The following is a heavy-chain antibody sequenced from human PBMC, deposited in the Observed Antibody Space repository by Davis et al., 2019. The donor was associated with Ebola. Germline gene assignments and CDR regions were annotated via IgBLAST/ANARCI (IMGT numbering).Heavy chain of an antibody. CDR3: ARLRTEMASFYFEY. D-gene: IGHD5-24*01. CDR1: GGSISSGGYY. J-gene: IGHJ4*02. V-gene: IGHV4-31*03. CDR2: IYYSGIP. Sequence: MPSETLSLTCTVSGGSISSGGYYWSWIRQLPGKGLEWIGYIYYSGIPYSNSSLGSRVTISVDTSKNQFSLNLSSVTAADTAVYYCARLRTEMASFYFEYWGQGTLVTVSS.